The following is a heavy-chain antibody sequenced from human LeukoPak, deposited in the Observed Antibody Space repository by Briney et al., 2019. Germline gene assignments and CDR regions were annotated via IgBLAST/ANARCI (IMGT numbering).Heavy chain of an antibody. V-gene: IGHV3-30*02. CDR3: ARRTSSWYHFDY. D-gene: IGHD6-13*01. CDR2: IQYDGSNK. CDR1: GFTFSSYG. Sequence: PGGSLRLSCAASGFTFSSYGMHCVRQAPGKGLEWVAFIQYDGSNKYYADSVKGRFTISRDNAKNSLYLQMNSLRAEDTAVYYCARRTSSWYHFDYWGQGTLVTVSS. J-gene: IGHJ4*02.